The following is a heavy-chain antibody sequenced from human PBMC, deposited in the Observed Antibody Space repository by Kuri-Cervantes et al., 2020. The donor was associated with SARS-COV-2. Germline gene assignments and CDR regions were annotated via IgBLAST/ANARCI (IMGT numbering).Heavy chain of an antibody. CDR3: ARDSLAVAGTLVD. D-gene: IGHD6-19*01. V-gene: IGHV1-18*01. J-gene: IGHJ4*02. CDR1: GGTFSSYA. Sequence: ASVKVSCKASGGTFSSYAISWVRQAPGQGLEWMGWISAYNGNTNYAQKLQGRVTMTTDTSTSTAYMELRSLGSDDTAVYYCARDSLAVAGTLVDWGQGTLVTVSS. CDR2: ISAYNGNT.